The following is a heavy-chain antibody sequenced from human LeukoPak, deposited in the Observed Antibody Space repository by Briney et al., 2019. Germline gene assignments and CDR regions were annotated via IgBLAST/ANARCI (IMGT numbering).Heavy chain of an antibody. Sequence: SETLSLTCTVSGGSISSYYWSWIRQPPGKGLEWIGYIYYSGSTNYNPSLKSRVTIPVDTSKNQFSLKLSSVTAADTAVYYCARSGSGSYYYYYMDVWGKGTTVTISS. V-gene: IGHV4-59*01. J-gene: IGHJ6*03. CDR2: IYYSGST. CDR3: ARSGSGSYYYYYMDV. D-gene: IGHD3-10*01. CDR1: GGSISSYY.